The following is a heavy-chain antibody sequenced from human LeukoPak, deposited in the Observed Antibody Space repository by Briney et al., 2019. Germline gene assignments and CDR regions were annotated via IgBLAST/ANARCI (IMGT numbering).Heavy chain of an antibody. CDR3: ATDQWPSERGPYY. CDR1: GYTFTSYC. D-gene: IGHD6-19*01. CDR2: ISPYNGNT. V-gene: IGHV1-18*01. J-gene: IGHJ4*02. Sequence: ASVTVSCKASGYTFTSYCIRWVRQAPGQGLEWMGWISPYNGNTNYAQKLQGRVTMTTDTSTSTAYMELRSLRSDDTAVYYCATDQWPSERGPYYWGQGTVVTLSS.